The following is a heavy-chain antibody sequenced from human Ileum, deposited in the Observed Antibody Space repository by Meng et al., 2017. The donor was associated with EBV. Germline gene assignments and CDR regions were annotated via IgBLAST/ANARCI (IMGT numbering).Heavy chain of an antibody. CDR3: ARPIAAAGWFDP. D-gene: IGHD6-13*01. CDR1: GGPINSSSYY. Sequence: QRQLQDSGPGLGKPSETLSLTCTVSGGPINSSSYYWGWIRQPPGKGLEWIGSIYYSGRTYYNPSLKSRVTISVDTSKNQFSLKLSSVTAADTAVYYCARPIAAAGWFDPWGQGTLVTVSS. J-gene: IGHJ5*02. V-gene: IGHV4-39*01. CDR2: IYYSGRT.